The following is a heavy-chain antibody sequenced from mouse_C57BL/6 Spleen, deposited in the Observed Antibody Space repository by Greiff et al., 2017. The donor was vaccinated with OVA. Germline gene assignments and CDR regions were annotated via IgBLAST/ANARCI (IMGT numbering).Heavy chain of an antibody. Sequence: VQLQQSGAELARPGASVKMSCKASGYTFTSYTMHWVEQRPGQGLEWIGYINPSSGYTKYNQKFKDKATLTADKSSSTAYMQLSSLTSEDSAVYYCARSLHWYFDVWGTGTTVTVSS. V-gene: IGHV1-4*01. CDR1: GYTFTSYT. CDR3: ARSLHWYFDV. CDR2: INPSSGYT. J-gene: IGHJ1*03. D-gene: IGHD6-1*01.